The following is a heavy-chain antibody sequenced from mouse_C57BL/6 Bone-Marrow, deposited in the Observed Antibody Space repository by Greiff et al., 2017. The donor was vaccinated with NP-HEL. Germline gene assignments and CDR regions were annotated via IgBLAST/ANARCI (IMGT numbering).Heavy chain of an antibody. J-gene: IGHJ4*01. D-gene: IGHD2-5*01. CDR1: GYSITSGYY. Sequence: EVKLQESGPGLVKPSQSLSLTCSVTGYSITSGYYWNWIRQFPGNKLEWMGYISYDGSNNYNPSLKNRISITRDTSKNQFFLKLNSVTTEDTATYYCARKRLYYSNTGDAMDYWGQGTSVTVSS. CDR3: ARKRLYYSNTGDAMDY. V-gene: IGHV3-6*01. CDR2: ISYDGSN.